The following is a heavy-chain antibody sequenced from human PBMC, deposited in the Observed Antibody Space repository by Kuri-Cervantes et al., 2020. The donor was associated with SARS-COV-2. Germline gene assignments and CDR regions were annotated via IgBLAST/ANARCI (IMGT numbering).Heavy chain of an antibody. CDR3: SRWPPGIYRADAAFDV. J-gene: IGHJ3*01. V-gene: IGHV4-59*01. Sequence: SETLSLTCTVSGGSISSYYWSWIRQPPGKGLEWIGSIYYSRSTNYNPSLKSRVTISVDTSKNQSSLKLSSVTAADKAVYYCSRWPPGIYRADAAFDVWGQGTMVTVSS. CDR2: IYYSRST. D-gene: IGHD1-26*01. CDR1: GGSISSYY.